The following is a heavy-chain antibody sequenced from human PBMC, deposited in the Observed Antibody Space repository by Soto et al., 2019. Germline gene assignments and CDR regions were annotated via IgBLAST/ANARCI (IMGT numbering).Heavy chain of an antibody. CDR3: AKDEEGYDSSGYYYVEAFDF. Sequence: GGSLRLSCAASGFTFSSYAMNWVRQAPGKGLEWVSVISGSGGSTYYADSVKGRFTISRDNSKNTLYLQMNSLRAEDTAVFYCAKDEEGYDSSGYYYVEAFDFWGQGTMVTVSS. CDR2: ISGSGGST. V-gene: IGHV3-23*01. J-gene: IGHJ3*01. CDR1: GFTFSSYA. D-gene: IGHD3-22*01.